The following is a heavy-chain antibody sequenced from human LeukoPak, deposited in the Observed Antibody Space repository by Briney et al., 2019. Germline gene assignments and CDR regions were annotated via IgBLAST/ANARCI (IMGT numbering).Heavy chain of an antibody. CDR3: ARLAYCGGDCYPYFDY. Sequence: SETLSLTCTVSGGSISSSSYYWGWIRQPPGKGLEWTGSIYYSGSTYYNPSLKSRVTISVDTSKNQFSLKLSSVTAADTAVYYCARLAYCGGDCYPYFDYWGQGTLVTVSS. V-gene: IGHV4-39*01. CDR2: IYYSGST. D-gene: IGHD2-21*02. J-gene: IGHJ4*02. CDR1: GGSISSSSYY.